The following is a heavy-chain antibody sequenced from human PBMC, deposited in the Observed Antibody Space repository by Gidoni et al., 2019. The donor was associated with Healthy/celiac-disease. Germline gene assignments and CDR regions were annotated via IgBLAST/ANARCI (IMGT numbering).Heavy chain of an antibody. V-gene: IGHV4-34*01. J-gene: IGHJ4*02. Sequence: QVQLQQWGAGLLKPSETLSLTCAVYGGSFSGYYWRWIRQPPGKGLGWIGEINHSGSTNYNPSLKSRVTISVDTSKNQFSLKLSSVTAADTAVYYCARERRSGWYRADLDYWGQGTLVTVSS. D-gene: IGHD6-19*01. CDR3: ARERRSGWYRADLDY. CDR2: INHSGST. CDR1: GGSFSGYY.